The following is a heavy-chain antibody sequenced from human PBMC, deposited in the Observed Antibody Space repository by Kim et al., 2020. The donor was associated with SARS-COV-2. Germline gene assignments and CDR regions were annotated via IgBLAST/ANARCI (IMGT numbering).Heavy chain of an antibody. D-gene: IGHD2-2*01. V-gene: IGHV3-23*01. Sequence: ADTVKGRFTISRDNSKNTLYLQMNSLRAEDTAVYYCAKQMTSSRWEYFDYWGQGTLVTVSS. J-gene: IGHJ4*02. CDR3: AKQMTSSRWEYFDY.